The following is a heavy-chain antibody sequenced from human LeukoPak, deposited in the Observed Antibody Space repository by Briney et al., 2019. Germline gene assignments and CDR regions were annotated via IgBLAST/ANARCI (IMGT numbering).Heavy chain of an antibody. CDR1: GFTFSSYW. J-gene: IGHJ4*02. CDR3: AREGRGYSYAFEY. Sequence: GGSLRLSCAASGFTFSSYWMHWVRQAPGKGLVWVSRINSDGSSTTYADSVKGRFTISRDDGQNTLYLQMNSLRAEDTAVYYCAREGRGYSYAFEYWGQGTLVTVSS. V-gene: IGHV3-74*01. CDR2: INSDGSST. D-gene: IGHD5-18*01.